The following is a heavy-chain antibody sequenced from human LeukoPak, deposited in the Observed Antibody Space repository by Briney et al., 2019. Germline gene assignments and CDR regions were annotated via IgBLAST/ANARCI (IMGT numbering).Heavy chain of an antibody. CDR2: IKSKTDGGTT. J-gene: IGHJ4*02. Sequence: RGSLRLSCAASGFTFSNAWMSWVRQAPGKGLEWVGRIKSKTDGGTTDYAAPVKGRFTISRGDSKNTLYLQMNSLKTEDTAVYYCTTAYDYGDYEFDYWGQGTLVTVSS. CDR3: TTAYDYGDYEFDY. V-gene: IGHV3-15*01. D-gene: IGHD4-17*01. CDR1: GFTFSNAW.